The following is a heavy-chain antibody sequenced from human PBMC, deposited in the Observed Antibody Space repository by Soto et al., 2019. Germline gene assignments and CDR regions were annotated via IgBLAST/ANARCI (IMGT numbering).Heavy chain of an antibody. V-gene: IGHV3-23*01. D-gene: IGHD6-13*01. J-gene: IGHJ4*02. CDR3: AKPGYSSSWHRNFDY. CDR2: ISGSGGST. Sequence: QPGGSLRLSCAASGFTFSTYAMNWVRQAPGQGLEWVSGISGSGGSTYYADSVKGRFTISRDNSKNTLYLQMNSLRVEDTAIYYCAKPGYSSSWHRNFDYWGQGTLVTVSS. CDR1: GFTFSTYA.